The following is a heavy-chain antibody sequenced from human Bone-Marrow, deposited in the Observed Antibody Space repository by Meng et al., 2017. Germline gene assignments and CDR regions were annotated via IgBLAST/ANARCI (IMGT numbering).Heavy chain of an antibody. J-gene: IGHJ3*02. CDR1: GDSVSSNSAA. CDR3: ASSGWYLGAFDI. Sequence: SETLSLTCAISGDSVSSNSAAWNWIRQSPSRGLEWLGRTYYRSKWYNDYAVSVKSRITINPDTSKNQFSLQLNSVTPEDTAVYYCASSGWYLGAFDIWGQGTMVTGSS. V-gene: IGHV6-1*01. CDR2: TYYRSKWYN. D-gene: IGHD6-19*01.